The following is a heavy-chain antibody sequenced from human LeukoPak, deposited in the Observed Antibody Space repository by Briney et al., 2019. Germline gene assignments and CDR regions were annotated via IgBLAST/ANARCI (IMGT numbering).Heavy chain of an antibody. CDR3: AKDEGGTALLLFDY. J-gene: IGHJ4*02. Sequence: GGSLRLSCAVSRFAFSNYGMSWVRQAPGKGLEWVSGITFNSDVIVYADSVKGRFTISRDNAKNSLYLQMNSLRAEDTAFYYCAKDEGGTALLLFDYWGQGTLVTVSS. CDR2: ITFNSDVI. V-gene: IGHV3-9*01. CDR1: RFAFSNYG. D-gene: IGHD5-18*01.